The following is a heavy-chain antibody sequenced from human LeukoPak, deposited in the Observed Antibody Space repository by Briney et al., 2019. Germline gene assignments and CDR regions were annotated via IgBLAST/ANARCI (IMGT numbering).Heavy chain of an antibody. V-gene: IGHV4-39*07. CDR2: IDYSGST. J-gene: IGHJ4*02. CDR1: GGSVSSSSYW. CDR3: ARYGVGTTELDY. Sequence: RSSETLSLTCTVSGGSVSSSSYWWVWIRRPPGKGLEWIGSIDYSGSTYFNPSLKSRVTISVDTSKNQFSLKLSSVTAADTAVYFCARYGVGTTELDYWGQGTLVTVSS. D-gene: IGHD1-1*01.